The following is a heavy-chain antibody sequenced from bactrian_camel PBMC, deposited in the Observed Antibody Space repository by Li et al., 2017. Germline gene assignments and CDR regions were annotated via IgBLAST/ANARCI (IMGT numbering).Heavy chain of an antibody. Sequence: HVQLVESGGGSVQGGRSLRLSCKSNVYTSGFWCMGWFRQPPGKEREGVARMTNTGSISYLDYVKGRFTISRDNAKNTLYLEMNELKPDDTGMYYCVARDSGLCYGWGPSSYKYWGQGTQVTVS. CDR1: VYTSGFWC. CDR2: MTNTGSI. V-gene: IGHV3S55*01. CDR3: VARDSGLCYGWGPSSYKY. J-gene: IGHJ4*01. D-gene: IGHD5*01.